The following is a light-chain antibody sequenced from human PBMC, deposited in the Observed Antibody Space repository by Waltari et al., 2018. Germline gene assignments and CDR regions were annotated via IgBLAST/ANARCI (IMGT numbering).Light chain of an antibody. Sequence: QSALTQPATVSGSPGQSITISCTGTNSDVGGYNYVSWFQQHPGTAPRLMIFGVSDRPSGVSNRFSGSKSGNTASLTISGLQAGDEAHYYCASYTSSYTWVFGGGTKLTVL. CDR2: GVS. CDR3: ASYTSSYTWV. V-gene: IGLV2-14*03. J-gene: IGLJ3*02. CDR1: NSDVGGYNY.